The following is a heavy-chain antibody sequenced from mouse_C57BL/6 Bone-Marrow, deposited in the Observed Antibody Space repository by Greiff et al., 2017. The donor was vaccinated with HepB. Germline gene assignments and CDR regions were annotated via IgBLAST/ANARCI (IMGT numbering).Heavy chain of an antibody. Sequence: EVKLMESGGGLVQPKGSLKLSCAASGFTFNTYAMHWVRQAPGKGLEWVARIRSKSSNYATYYADSVKDRFTISRDDSQSMLYLQMNNLKTEDTAMYYCVRSPDIYYYGSSSPWYFDVWGTGTTVTVSS. J-gene: IGHJ1*03. CDR3: VRSPDIYYYGSSSPWYFDV. V-gene: IGHV10-3*01. CDR2: IRSKSSNYAT. D-gene: IGHD1-1*01. CDR1: GFTFNTYA.